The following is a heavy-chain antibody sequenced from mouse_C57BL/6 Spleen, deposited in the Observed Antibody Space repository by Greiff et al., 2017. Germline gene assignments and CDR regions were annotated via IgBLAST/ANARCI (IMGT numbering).Heavy chain of an antibody. V-gene: IGHV5-4*01. Sequence: EVHLVESGGGLVKPGGSLKLSCAASGFTFSSYALSWVRQTPERRLEWVATISDGGSYTYYPDNVKGRFTISRDNAKNNLYLQMSHLKSEDTAMYYCARDEYYGPWFAYWGQGTLVTVSA. J-gene: IGHJ3*01. CDR3: ARDEYYGPWFAY. CDR2: ISDGGSYT. CDR1: GFTFSSYA. D-gene: IGHD1-1*01.